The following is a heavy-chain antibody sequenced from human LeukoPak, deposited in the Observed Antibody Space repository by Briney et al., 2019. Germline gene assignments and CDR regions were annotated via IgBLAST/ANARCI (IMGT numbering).Heavy chain of an antibody. D-gene: IGHD3-22*01. J-gene: IGHJ4*02. Sequence: SETLSLTCTVSGVSISSSSYYWGWIRQPPGKGLEWIGTIYYSGSTYYNPSLKSRLTMSVDTSKNQFSLKLSSVTAADTAVYYCARHTYSSGYYSDYWGQGTLVTVSS. CDR2: IYYSGST. CDR3: ARHTYSSGYYSDY. V-gene: IGHV4-39*01. CDR1: GVSISSSSYY.